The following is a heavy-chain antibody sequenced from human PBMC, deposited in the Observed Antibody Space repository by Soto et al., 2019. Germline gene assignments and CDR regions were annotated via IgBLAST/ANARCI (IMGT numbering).Heavy chain of an antibody. CDR2: INPNSGGT. Sequence: ASVKVSCKASGYIFTGYHMHWVRQAPGQGLEWMGWINPNSGGTKYAQKFQGRVTMTRDTSISTAYMELSSLRSDDTAVYYCAREEPPISYYGMDVWGQGTTVTVSS. D-gene: IGHD1-1*01. CDR3: AREEPPISYYGMDV. V-gene: IGHV1-2*02. CDR1: GYIFTGYH. J-gene: IGHJ6*02.